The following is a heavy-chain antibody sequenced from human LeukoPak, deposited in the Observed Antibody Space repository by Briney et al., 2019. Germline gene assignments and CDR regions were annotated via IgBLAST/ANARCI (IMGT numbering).Heavy chain of an antibody. D-gene: IGHD1-1*01. V-gene: IGHV4-39*01. Sequence: SETLSLTCTVSGASISNSNHYWARLRQPPGKALEWLVNIYYTGSSYQGPTHGRRVTITVDTSNNQFSLNLYSVTAADTAMYFCAKRGSTSLAYHFDAWGQGTLVTVSS. CDR1: GASISNSNHY. J-gene: IGHJ4*02. CDR2: IYYTGSS. CDR3: AKRGSTSLAYHFDA.